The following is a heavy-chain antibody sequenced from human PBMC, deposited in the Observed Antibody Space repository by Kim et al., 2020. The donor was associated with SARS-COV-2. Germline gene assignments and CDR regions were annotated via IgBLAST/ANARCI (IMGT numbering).Heavy chain of an antibody. V-gene: IGHV5-51*01. D-gene: IGHD2-2*02. Sequence: GESLKISCKGSGYSFTSYWIGWVRQMPGKGLEWMGIIYPGDSDTRYSPSFQGQVTISADKSISTAYLQWSSLKASYTAMYYCARQDIVVVPAAIVGGTANAFDIWGQGTMVTVSS. CDR3: ARQDIVVVPAAIVGGTANAFDI. CDR2: IYPGDSDT. CDR1: GYSFTSYW. J-gene: IGHJ3*02.